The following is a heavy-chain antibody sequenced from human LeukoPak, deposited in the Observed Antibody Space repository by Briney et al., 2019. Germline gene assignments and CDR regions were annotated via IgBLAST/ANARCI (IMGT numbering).Heavy chain of an antibody. V-gene: IGHV3-15*01. CDR1: GFTFSNAW. CDR2: IKSKTDGGTT. CDR3: TTALSDFWSGYRYFDY. D-gene: IGHD3-3*01. J-gene: IGHJ4*02. Sequence: PGGSLRLSCAASGFTFSNAWMSWVRQAPGKGLEWVGRIKSKTDGGTTDYAAPVKGGFTISRDDSKNTLYLQMNSLKTEDTAVYYCTTALSDFWSGYRYFDYWGQGTLVTVSS.